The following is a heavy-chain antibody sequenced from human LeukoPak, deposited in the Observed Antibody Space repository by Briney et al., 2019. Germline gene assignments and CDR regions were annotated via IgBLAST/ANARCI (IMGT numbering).Heavy chain of an antibody. J-gene: IGHJ3*02. D-gene: IGHD4-17*01. CDR3: ARDGDYGDYPLDAFDI. Sequence: ASVKVSCKASGYTFTSYGISWVRQAPGQGLEWMGWISAYNGNTNYAQKLQGRVTMTTDTSTSTAYMELRSLRSDDTAVYYCARDGDYGDYPLDAFDIWGQGTMVTVSS. CDR1: GYTFTSYG. V-gene: IGHV1-18*01. CDR2: ISAYNGNT.